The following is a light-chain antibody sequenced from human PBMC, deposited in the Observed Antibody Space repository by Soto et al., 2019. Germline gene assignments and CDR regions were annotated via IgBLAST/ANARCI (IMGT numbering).Light chain of an antibody. J-gene: IGLJ3*02. Sequence: QSALTQPASVSGSPGQSITFSCTGTSSDVGGYNYVSWYQQHPGKAPKLMIYEVSNRPSGVSNRFSGSKSGNTASLTISGLQAEDEADYYCSSYTSSSTGVFGGGTKLTVL. CDR3: SSYTSSSTGV. CDR1: SSDVGGYNY. CDR2: EVS. V-gene: IGLV2-14*01.